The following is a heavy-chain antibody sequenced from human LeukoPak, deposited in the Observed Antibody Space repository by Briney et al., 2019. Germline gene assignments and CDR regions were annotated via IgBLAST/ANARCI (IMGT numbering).Heavy chain of an antibody. CDR3: AREDDWNYEDY. CDR1: GATFTSYW. D-gene: IGHD1-7*01. J-gene: IGHJ4*02. Sequence: GSLRLSCTASGATFTSYWMNWVRQAPGKGLEWVANIKQDGSEKYYVNSVKGRFTISRDNAKNSLYLQMNSLRAEDTAIYYCAREDDWNYEDYWGQGTLVTVSS. V-gene: IGHV3-7*01. CDR2: IKQDGSEK.